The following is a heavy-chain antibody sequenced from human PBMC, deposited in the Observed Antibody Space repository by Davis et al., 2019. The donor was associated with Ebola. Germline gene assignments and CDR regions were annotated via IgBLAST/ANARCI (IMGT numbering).Heavy chain of an antibody. D-gene: IGHD3-3*01. Sequence: ASAPVSPMASLYTFISYDINWVRQAPGQGLEWMGWLNPNSGKTGYAQKFQGRVTMTRNTSISTAYMELSSLRSDDTAVYYCARGNYDFWSGISWDYYYGMDVWGQGTTVTVSS. J-gene: IGHJ6*02. CDR2: LNPNSGKT. CDR3: ARGNYDFWSGISWDYYYGMDV. V-gene: IGHV1-8*01. CDR1: LYTFISYD.